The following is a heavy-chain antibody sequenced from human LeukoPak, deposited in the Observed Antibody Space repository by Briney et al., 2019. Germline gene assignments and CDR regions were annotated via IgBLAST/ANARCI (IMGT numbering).Heavy chain of an antibody. V-gene: IGHV4-4*07. CDR2: IYTSGST. D-gene: IGHD6-13*01. CDR1: GGSISSYY. J-gene: IGHJ1*01. Sequence: PSETLSLTCTASGGSISSYYWSWIRQPAGKGLEWIGRIYTSGSTNYNPYLKSRVTMSVDTSKNQFSLKLSSVTAADTAVYYCAGNLIAAAGSAEYFQHWGQGTLVTVSS. CDR3: AGNLIAAAGSAEYFQH.